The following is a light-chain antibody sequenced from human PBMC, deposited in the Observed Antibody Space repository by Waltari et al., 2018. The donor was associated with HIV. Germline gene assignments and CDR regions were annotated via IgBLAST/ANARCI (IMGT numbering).Light chain of an antibody. CDR3: SSFANNNTPVL. CDR1: NSDVGGYNY. CDR2: DVT. Sequence: QSALTQPASVSGSPGQSITISCTGTNSDVGGYNYVSWYQQHPGKAPKLMIYDVTKPPSGISNRFSGSKSGNTASLTISGLQAEDEADYFCSSFANNNTPVLFGGGTKLTVL. J-gene: IGLJ2*01. V-gene: IGLV2-14*03.